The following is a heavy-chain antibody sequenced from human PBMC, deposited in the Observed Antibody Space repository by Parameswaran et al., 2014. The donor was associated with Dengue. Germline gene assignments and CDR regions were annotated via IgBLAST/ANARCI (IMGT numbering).Heavy chain of an antibody. Sequence: WVRQAPGQGLEWMGRIIPILGIANYAQKFQGRVTITADKSTSTAYMELSSLRSEDTAVYYCARVGYYDSSGYTQSIYYGMDVWGQGTTVTVSS. J-gene: IGHJ6*02. D-gene: IGHD3-22*01. V-gene: IGHV1-69*04. CDR3: ARVGYYDSSGYTQSIYYGMDV. CDR2: IIPILGIA.